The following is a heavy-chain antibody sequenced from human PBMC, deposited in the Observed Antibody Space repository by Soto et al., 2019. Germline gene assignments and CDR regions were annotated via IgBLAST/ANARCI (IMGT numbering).Heavy chain of an antibody. V-gene: IGHV3-9*01. Sequence: EVQLVESGGGLVRPGRSLRLSCAASGFTFDDYAMHWVRQAPGKGLEWVSGISWNSGSIGYADSVKGRFTISRDNAKNSLYLQMNRLRAEDTALYYCAKDKYLGAVAGTLDYWGQGTLVTVSS. CDR3: AKDKYLGAVAGTLDY. CDR1: GFTFDDYA. D-gene: IGHD6-19*01. J-gene: IGHJ4*02. CDR2: ISWNSGSI.